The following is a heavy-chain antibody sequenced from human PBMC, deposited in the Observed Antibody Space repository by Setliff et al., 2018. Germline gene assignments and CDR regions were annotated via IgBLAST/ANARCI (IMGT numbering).Heavy chain of an antibody. J-gene: IGHJ4*02. D-gene: IGHD6-13*01. CDR3: ARDLAGIRSG. CDR2: INPSGGST. Sequence: VASVKVSCKASGYTFTSYYMHWVRQAPGQGLEWMGIINPSGGSTSYAQKFQGRVTITTDESTSTAYMELSSLRSEDTAVYYCARDLAGIRSGWGQGTLVTVSS. V-gene: IGHV1-46*01. CDR1: GYTFTSYY.